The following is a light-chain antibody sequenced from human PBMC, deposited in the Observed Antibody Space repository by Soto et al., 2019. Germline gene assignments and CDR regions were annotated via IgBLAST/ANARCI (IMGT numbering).Light chain of an antibody. CDR3: MQALQAPLT. CDR1: QSLLNSNGYNY. J-gene: IGKJ1*01. Sequence: DIVVTQSPLSLVVTPGEPASISCRSSQSLLNSNGYNYLDWYLQKPGQSPQLLIYLGSSRASGVPDRFSGSGSGTDFTLTTSRVEAEDVGFYYCMQALQAPLTFGQGTKVDIK. V-gene: IGKV2-28*01. CDR2: LGS.